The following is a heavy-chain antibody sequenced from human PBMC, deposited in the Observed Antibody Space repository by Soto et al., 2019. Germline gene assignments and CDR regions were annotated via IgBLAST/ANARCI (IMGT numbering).Heavy chain of an antibody. CDR1: GFSFSSDS. D-gene: IGHD1-7*01. CDR2: ISSSGSFM. CDR3: ARDPPTGTTLDWVDS. J-gene: IGHJ5*01. V-gene: IGHV3-21*01. Sequence: EVQLVESGGGLVKPGGSLRLSCAASGFSFSSDSMGWVRQAPGKGLEWVSSISSSGSFMNYADSVKGRFTISRDNAKNAPYLQMSGLKEEDTAVYYCARDPPTGTTLDWVDSWGQGTLVTVSS.